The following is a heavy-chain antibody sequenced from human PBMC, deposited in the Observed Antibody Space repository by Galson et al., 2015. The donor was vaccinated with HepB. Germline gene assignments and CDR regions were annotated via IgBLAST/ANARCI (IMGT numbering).Heavy chain of an antibody. D-gene: IGHD3-10*01. Sequence: SLRLSCAASGFTFSSYAMHWVRQAPGKGLEWVAVISYDGSNKYYADSVKGRFTISRDNSKNTLYLQMNSLRAEDTAVYYCARGATVLLWFGELLGYFDYWGQGTLVTVSS. V-gene: IGHV3-30-3*01. CDR3: ARGATVLLWFGELLGYFDY. CDR1: GFTFSSYA. J-gene: IGHJ4*02. CDR2: ISYDGSNK.